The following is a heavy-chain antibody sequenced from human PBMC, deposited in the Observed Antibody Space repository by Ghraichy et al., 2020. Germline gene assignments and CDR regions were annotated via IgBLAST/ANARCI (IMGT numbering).Heavy chain of an antibody. V-gene: IGHV4-39*02. J-gene: IGHJ4*02. CDR3: AREGVYTMGLFDY. CDR2: IYYGGST. Sequence: SETLSLTCSVSGVSISSSSYYWGWIRQPPGKGLEWIGSIYYGGSTYYNPSLKSRLTISVDTSKNHFSLKLSSVTAADTAVYYCAREGVYTMGLFDYWGQGTLVTVSS. D-gene: IGHD2-8*01. CDR1: GVSISSSSYY.